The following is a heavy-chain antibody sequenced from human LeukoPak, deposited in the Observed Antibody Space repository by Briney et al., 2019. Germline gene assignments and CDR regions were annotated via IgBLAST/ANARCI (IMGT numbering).Heavy chain of an antibody. CDR1: GFTFSSHW. CDR3: ARANWGSVDY. D-gene: IGHD7-27*01. V-gene: IGHV3-7*01. CDR2: IKKDGSEK. J-gene: IGHJ4*02. Sequence: LTGGSLRLSCAASGFTFSSHWMSWVRQAPGKGLEWVANIKKDGSEKYYVDSVKGRFTISRDNAKNSLSLQMNSLKVEDTAVYYCARANWGSVDYWGQGTLVTVSS.